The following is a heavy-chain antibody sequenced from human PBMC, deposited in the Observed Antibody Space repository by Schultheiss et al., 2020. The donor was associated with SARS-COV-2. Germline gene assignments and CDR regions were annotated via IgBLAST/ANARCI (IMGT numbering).Heavy chain of an antibody. CDR2: ISYDGSNK. CDR1: GFTFSSYA. V-gene: IGHV3-30*14. D-gene: IGHD2-15*01. J-gene: IGHJ6*02. Sequence: GGSLRLSCAASGFTFSSYAMHWVRQAPGKGLEWVAVISYDGSNKYYADSVKGRFTISRDNAKKSLYLQMNSLIAEDMAVYYCARAAGGSRDYYYYGMDVWGQGTTVTVSS. CDR3: ARAAGGSRDYYYYGMDV.